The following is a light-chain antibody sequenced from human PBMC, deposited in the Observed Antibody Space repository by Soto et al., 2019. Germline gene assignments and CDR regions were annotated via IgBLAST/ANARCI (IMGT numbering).Light chain of an antibody. CDR3: QQYGSSPLWT. CDR1: QSVSSSY. Sequence: EIVLTQSPGTLSLSPGERATLSCRASQSVSSSYLAWYQQKPGQAPRLLNYGASSRATGIPDRFSGSGSGTGFTLTISRLEPEDFAVYYCQQYGSSPLWTFGQGTKVEIK. CDR2: GAS. J-gene: IGKJ1*01. V-gene: IGKV3-20*01.